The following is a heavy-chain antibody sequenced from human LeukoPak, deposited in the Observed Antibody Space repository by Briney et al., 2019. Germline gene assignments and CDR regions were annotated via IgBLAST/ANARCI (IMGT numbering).Heavy chain of an antibody. D-gene: IGHD1-1*01. Sequence: GGSLRLSCAASGFTFSNYAMTWVRQAPGKGLECVSVISAGARNTDYADSVKGRFTISRDNSKNTLSLQMNSLRAEDTAIYYCAKLVGTGAIPTDYWGQGTLVTVSS. CDR2: ISAGARNT. J-gene: IGHJ4*02. CDR1: GFTFSNYA. CDR3: AKLVGTGAIPTDY. V-gene: IGHV3-23*01.